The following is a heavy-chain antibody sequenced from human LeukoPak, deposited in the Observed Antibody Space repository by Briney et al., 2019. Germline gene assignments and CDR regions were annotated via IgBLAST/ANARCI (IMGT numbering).Heavy chain of an antibody. CDR3: ARGSISGTRIYYYYYLDV. J-gene: IGHJ6*03. D-gene: IGHD1-20*01. Sequence: SETLSLTCAVYGGSFSGYYWSWIRQPPGKGLEWIGEINHSGSTNYNPSLKSRVTISVDTSKNQFSLKLSSVTAADTAVYFCARGSISGTRIYYYYYLDVWGKGTTVTISS. CDR1: GGSFSGYY. CDR2: INHSGST. V-gene: IGHV4-34*01.